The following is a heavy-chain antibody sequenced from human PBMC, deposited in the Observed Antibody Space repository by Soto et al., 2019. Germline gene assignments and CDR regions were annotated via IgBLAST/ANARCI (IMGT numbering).Heavy chain of an antibody. D-gene: IGHD3-10*01. CDR2: IYTSGST. V-gene: IGHV4-4*07. Sequence: QVQLQESGPGLVKPSETLSLTCTVSGGSISSDYWSWIRQPAGKGLEWIGRIYTSGSTNYNPSPTSGDTMSEYTPKSDFALKRSSVTAADTAIYFCARLRVGYYYAMDVWGQGTTVTVSS. CDR1: GGSISSDY. J-gene: IGHJ6*02. CDR3: ARLRVGYYYAMDV.